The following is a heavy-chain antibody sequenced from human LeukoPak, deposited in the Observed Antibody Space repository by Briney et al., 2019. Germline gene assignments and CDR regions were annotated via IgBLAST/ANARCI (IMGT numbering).Heavy chain of an antibody. CDR1: GGSISSSSYY. CDR3: ARVHSMVRGAVGAFDI. Sequence: SQTLSLTCIVSGGSISSSSYYWGWIRQPPGKGLEWIGSIYYSGSPYYNPSLKSRVTISVDTSKNQFSLKLRAVTAADTAVYYCARVHSMVRGAVGAFDIWGQGTMVTVSS. J-gene: IGHJ3*02. V-gene: IGHV4-39*07. CDR2: IYYSGSP. D-gene: IGHD3-10*01.